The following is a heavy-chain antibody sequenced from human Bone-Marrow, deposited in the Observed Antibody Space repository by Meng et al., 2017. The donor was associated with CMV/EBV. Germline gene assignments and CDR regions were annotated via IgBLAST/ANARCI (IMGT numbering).Heavy chain of an antibody. CDR3: AKGAGGGFVAQDV. J-gene: IGHJ6*02. Sequence: LMCASSRYPFRSCGMHWVRQAPGKGLEWVAVIRYAGSNKYYADSVKRRFTISRDYSKRTLYLQMPSLRDEDRAVYDCAKGAGGGFVAQDVWGQGTMVTVSS. D-gene: IGHD3-3*01. CDR1: RYPFRSCG. CDR2: IRYAGSNK. V-gene: IGHV3-30*02.